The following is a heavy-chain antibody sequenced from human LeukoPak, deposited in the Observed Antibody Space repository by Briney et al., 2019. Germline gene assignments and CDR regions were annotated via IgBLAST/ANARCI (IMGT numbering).Heavy chain of an antibody. Sequence: SETLSLTCTVSGGSISSYYWSWIRQPPGKGLEWIGYIYYSGSTNHNPSLKRRVNISVDTSKNRFSLKLRSVTAADTAVYYCARTTTVRGTYYMDVWGKGTTVTVSS. CDR3: ARTTTVRGTYYMDV. V-gene: IGHV4-59*01. CDR2: IYYSGST. J-gene: IGHJ6*03. D-gene: IGHD3-10*01. CDR1: GGSISSYY.